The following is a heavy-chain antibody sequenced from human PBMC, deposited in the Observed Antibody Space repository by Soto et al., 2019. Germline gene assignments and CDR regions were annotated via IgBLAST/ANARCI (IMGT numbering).Heavy chain of an antibody. V-gene: IGHV1-69*01. CDR3: AREVGYGDFSAALLD. CDR1: GGTFSSHS. D-gene: IGHD4-17*01. J-gene: IGHJ4*02. Sequence: VQLMQSGAEVKQPGSSVKVSCKASGGTFSSHSINWGRQAPGQGLEWMGGNITLFGTANYVQNFQGRVTITADQSTSTGYMELNSLRSDDTAVYYCAREVGYGDFSAALLDWGQGTLVTVSS. CDR2: NITLFGTA.